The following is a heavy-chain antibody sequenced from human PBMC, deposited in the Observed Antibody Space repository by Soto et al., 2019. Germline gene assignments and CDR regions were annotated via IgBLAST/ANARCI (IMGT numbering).Heavy chain of an antibody. D-gene: IGHD1-26*01. CDR3: AKGGASGSYYMPGLYYFDY. CDR2: ISGSGGST. J-gene: IGHJ4*02. Sequence: GSLRLSCAASGFIFSSYAMSWVRQAPGKGLEWVSAISGSGGSTYYADSVKGRSTISRDNSKNTLYLQMNSLRAEDTAVYYCAKGGASGSYYMPGLYYFDYWGQGTLVTVSS. V-gene: IGHV3-23*01. CDR1: GFIFSSYA.